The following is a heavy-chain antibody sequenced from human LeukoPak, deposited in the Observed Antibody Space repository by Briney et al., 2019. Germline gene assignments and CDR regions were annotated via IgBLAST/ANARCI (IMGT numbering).Heavy chain of an antibody. Sequence: GGSLRLSCAASGFTFSSYAMSWVRQAPGKGLEWVSGISWNSGSIGYADSVKGRFTISRDNAKNSLYLQMNSLRAEDTALYYCAKAADTAMVSTFDYWGQGTLVTVSS. CDR3: AKAADTAMVSTFDY. CDR1: GFTFSSYA. J-gene: IGHJ4*02. V-gene: IGHV3-9*01. CDR2: ISWNSGSI. D-gene: IGHD5-18*01.